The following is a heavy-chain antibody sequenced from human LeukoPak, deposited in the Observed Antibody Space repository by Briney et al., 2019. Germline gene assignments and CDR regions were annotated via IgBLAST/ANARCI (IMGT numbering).Heavy chain of an antibody. CDR1: GGSISSGDYY. CDR3: ARQDGDYTRRYGMDV. J-gene: IGHJ6*02. V-gene: IGHV4-30-4*08. Sequence: PSETLSLTCTVSGGSISSGDYYWSWIRQPPGKGLEWIGYIYYSGSTYYNPSLKSRVTISVDTSKNQFSLKLSSVTAADTAVYYCARQDGDYTRRYGMDVWGQGTTVTVSS. D-gene: IGHD4-17*01. CDR2: IYYSGST.